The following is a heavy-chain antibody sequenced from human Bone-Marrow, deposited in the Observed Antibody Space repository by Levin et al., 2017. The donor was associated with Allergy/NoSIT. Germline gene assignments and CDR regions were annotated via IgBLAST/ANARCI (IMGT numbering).Heavy chain of an antibody. CDR2: ITDSANT. D-gene: IGHD6-19*01. CDR3: ARSVAGFDY. Sequence: SETLSLTCAVYGGSLSGSYWTWIRQPPGKGLEWIGEITDSANTHFNPSLKSRVAMSEDTSKNQFSLKLRSVTAADTAVYYCARSVAGFDYWGQGTLVTVSS. V-gene: IGHV4-34*01. CDR1: GGSLSGSY. J-gene: IGHJ4*02.